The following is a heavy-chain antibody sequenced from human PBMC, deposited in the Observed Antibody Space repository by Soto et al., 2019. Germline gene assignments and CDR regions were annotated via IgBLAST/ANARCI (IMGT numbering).Heavy chain of an antibody. D-gene: IGHD6-19*01. CDR2: IIPIFGTA. CDR1: GGTFSSYA. V-gene: IGHV1-69*13. CDR3: ARDHLSVAGTSPYYYYGMDV. J-gene: IGHJ6*02. Sequence: ASGKVSCKAAGGTFSSYAISWVRQAPGQGLEWMGGIIPIFGTANYAQKFQGRVTITADESTSTAYMELSSLRSEDTAVYYCARDHLSVAGTSPYYYYGMDVWGQGTTVTVSS.